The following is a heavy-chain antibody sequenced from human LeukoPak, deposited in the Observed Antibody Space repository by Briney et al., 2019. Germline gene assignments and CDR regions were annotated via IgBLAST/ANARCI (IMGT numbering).Heavy chain of an antibody. CDR1: GGTFSSYA. CDR3: ARAYYYDSSGYYNY. D-gene: IGHD3-22*01. CDR2: IIPILGIA. Sequence: ASVKVSCKASGGTFSSYAISWVRQAPGQGLEWMGRIIPILGIANYAQKFQGRVTITADKSTSTAYMELSSLRSEDTAVYYCARAYYYDSSGYYNYWGQGTLVTVSS. V-gene: IGHV1-69*04. J-gene: IGHJ4*02.